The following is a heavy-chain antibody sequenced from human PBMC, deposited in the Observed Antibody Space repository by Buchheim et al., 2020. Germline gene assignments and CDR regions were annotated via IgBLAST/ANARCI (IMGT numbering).Heavy chain of an antibody. J-gene: IGHJ6*02. D-gene: IGHD4-17*01. CDR2: IKSKTDGWTT. CDR1: GFTFSNAW. CDR3: TTDNGDPYYYGMDV. Sequence: EVQLVESGGGLVKPGGSLRLSCAASGFTFSNAWMSWVRQAPGKGLEWVGRIKSKTDGWTTDYAAPVKGRFTISRDDSKNTLYLQMNSLKTEDTAVYYCTTDNGDPYYYGMDVWGQGTT. V-gene: IGHV3-15*01.